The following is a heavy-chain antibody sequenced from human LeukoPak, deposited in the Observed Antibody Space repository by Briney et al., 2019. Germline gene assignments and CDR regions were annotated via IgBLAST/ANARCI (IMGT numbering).Heavy chain of an antibody. J-gene: IGHJ6*02. D-gene: IGHD4-17*01. CDR2: IKQDGSEK. CDR1: GFTFSSYW. CDR3: ARVDTVTFTYAMDV. V-gene: IGHV3-7*01. Sequence: GGSLRLSCAASGFTFSSYWMSWVRQAPGKGLEWVANIKQDGSEKYYVDSVKGRFTISRDNAKNSLYLQMNSLRAEDTAVYYCARVDTVTFTYAMDVWGQGTTVTVSS.